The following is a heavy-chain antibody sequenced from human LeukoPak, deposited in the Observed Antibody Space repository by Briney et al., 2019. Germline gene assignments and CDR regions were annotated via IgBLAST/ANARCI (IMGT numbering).Heavy chain of an antibody. J-gene: IGHJ3*02. CDR2: ISAYNGKT. CDR1: GFTFSNYG. Sequence: ASVKVSCKASGFTFSNYGFSWVRQAPGQGLEWMGWISAYNGKTNHAQKVQGRVTMTTDTSTSTAYMDLRSLRSDDTAVYYCARATVTTLSDAFDIWGQGTMVTVSS. CDR3: ARATVTTLSDAFDI. V-gene: IGHV1-18*01. D-gene: IGHD4-17*01.